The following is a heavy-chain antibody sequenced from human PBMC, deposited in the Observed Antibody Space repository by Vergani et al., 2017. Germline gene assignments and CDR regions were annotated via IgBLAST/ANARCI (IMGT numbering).Heavy chain of an antibody. CDR1: GYTFTSYG. D-gene: IGHD1-26*01. J-gene: IGHJ6*03. CDR3: ARAGEWGSPPDDYYYMDV. CDR2: ISAYDGNT. Sequence: VQLVQSGAEVKKPGASVKVSCKASGYTFTSYGISWVRQAPGQGLEWMGWISAYDGNTNYAQKLQGRVTMTTDTSTSTAYMELRSLRSDDTAVYYCARAGEWGSPPDDYYYMDVWGKGTTVTVSS. V-gene: IGHV1-18*01.